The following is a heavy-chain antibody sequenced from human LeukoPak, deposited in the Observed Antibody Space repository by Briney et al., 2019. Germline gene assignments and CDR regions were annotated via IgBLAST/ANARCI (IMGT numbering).Heavy chain of an antibody. D-gene: IGHD6-6*01. CDR1: GFTFSSYA. Sequence: GGSLRLSCSTSGFTFSSYAMHWVRHAPGKGLQYVSAISTDGGHTYYADSVKGRFTISRDNSKSTLYLQMSSLRAEDTAVYYCVKGGRYSGSSADYWGQGTLVTVSS. CDR2: ISTDGGHT. V-gene: IGHV3-64D*09. CDR3: VKGGRYSGSSADY. J-gene: IGHJ4*02.